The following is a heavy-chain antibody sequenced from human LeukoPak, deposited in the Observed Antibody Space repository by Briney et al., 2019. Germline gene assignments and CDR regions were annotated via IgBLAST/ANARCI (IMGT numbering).Heavy chain of an antibody. J-gene: IGHJ5*02. Sequence: SETLSLTCTVSGGSFSSYSWSWIRQPPGKGLEWIGRIYTSGSPPYNPSPKSRVTMSVDTSKTQFSLKLSSVTAADTAVYYCALVHFYCSSTSCYYWFDPWGQGTLVTVSS. V-gene: IGHV4-4*07. D-gene: IGHD2-2*01. CDR1: GGSFSSYS. CDR3: ALVHFYCSSTSCYYWFDP. CDR2: IYTSGSP.